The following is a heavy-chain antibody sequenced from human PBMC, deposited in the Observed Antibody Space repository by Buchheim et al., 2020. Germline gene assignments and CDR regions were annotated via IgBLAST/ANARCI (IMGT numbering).Heavy chain of an antibody. J-gene: IGHJ5*02. CDR3: ARGSSSWYLDWFDP. Sequence: QVQLQQWGAGLLKPSETLSLTCAVYGGSFSGYYWSWIRQPPGKGLEWIGEINHSGSTHYNPSLKSRVTISVDTSKNTFSLKLSSVTAADTAVYYCARGSSSWYLDWFDPWGQGTL. CDR1: GGSFSGYY. V-gene: IGHV4-34*01. CDR2: INHSGST. D-gene: IGHD6-13*01.